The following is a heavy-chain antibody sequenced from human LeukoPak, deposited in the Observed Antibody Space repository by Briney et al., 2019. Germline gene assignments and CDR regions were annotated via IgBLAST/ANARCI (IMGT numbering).Heavy chain of an antibody. J-gene: IGHJ6*02. CDR2: INHSGST. V-gene: IGHV4-34*01. Sequence: PSETQSLTCAVYGGSFSGYYWSWIRQPPGKGLEWIGEINHSGSTNYNPSLKSRVTISVDTSKNQFSLKLSSVTAADTAVYYCARGTRSGYSYGYYYYGMDVWGQGTTVTVSS. CDR3: ARGTRSGYSYGYYYYGMDV. CDR1: GGSFSGYY. D-gene: IGHD5-18*01.